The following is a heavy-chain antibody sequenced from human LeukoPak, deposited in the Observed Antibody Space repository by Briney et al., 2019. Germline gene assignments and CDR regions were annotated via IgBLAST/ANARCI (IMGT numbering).Heavy chain of an antibody. D-gene: IGHD3-10*02. V-gene: IGHV3-64*01. Sequence: GGSLRLSCAASGFTFSSYAMHWVRQPPGKGLEYVSAISSNGGSTYYANSVKGRFTISRDNSKNTLYLQMGSLRAEDMAVYYCARVCSVYGLYYFDYWGQGTLVTVSS. CDR3: ARVCSVYGLYYFDY. CDR2: ISSNGGST. CDR1: GFTFSSYA. J-gene: IGHJ4*02.